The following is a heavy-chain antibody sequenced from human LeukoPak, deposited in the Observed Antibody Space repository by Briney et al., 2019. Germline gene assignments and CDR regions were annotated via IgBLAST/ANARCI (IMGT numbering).Heavy chain of an antibody. D-gene: IGHD3-16*01. V-gene: IGHV3-15*01. J-gene: IGHJ4*02. CDR3: ATGGSILAH. CDR1: GFNFSAAW. CDR2: IRSKNEGGTT. Sequence: GGNLRFSCAASGFNFSAAWMSWLRQAPGKGLEWVGHIRSKNEGGTTDYAAAVKGRILISRDDSKNTLSLQMSTLKIEDTAVYYCATGGSILAHWGQGTLVTVSS.